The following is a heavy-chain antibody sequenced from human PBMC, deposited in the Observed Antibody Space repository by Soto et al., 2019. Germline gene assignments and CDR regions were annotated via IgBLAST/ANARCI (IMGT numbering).Heavy chain of an antibody. V-gene: IGHV3-53*01. CDR1: GFSVSRNY. D-gene: IGHD3-22*01. CDR3: ARLNYYDSSVYFDA. J-gene: IGHJ4*02. Sequence: GGSLRLSCAASGFSVSRNYMCWVRQAPGTGLEWVSVIFSGGSTYYADSVKGRFTISRDNSKNTLFLQMNSLRAEDTALYYCARLNYYDSSVYFDAWGQGTLVTVSS. CDR2: IFSGGST.